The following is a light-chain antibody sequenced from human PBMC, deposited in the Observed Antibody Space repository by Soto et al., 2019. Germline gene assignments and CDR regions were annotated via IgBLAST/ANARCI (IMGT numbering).Light chain of an antibody. CDR3: AAWDDNLNGVI. V-gene: IGLV7-46*01. CDR2: DTS. CDR1: TGAVTSGHY. Sequence: QTVVTQEPSLTVSPGGTVTLTCGSSTGAVTSGHYPYWFQQKPGQAPRTLIYDTSNKHSWTPARFSGSLLGGKAALTLSGAQPEDEAEYYCAAWDDNLNGVIFGGGTKLTVL. J-gene: IGLJ2*01.